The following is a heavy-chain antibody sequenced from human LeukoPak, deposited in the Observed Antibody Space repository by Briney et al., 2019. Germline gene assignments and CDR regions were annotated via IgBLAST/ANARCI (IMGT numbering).Heavy chain of an antibody. J-gene: IGHJ3*02. Sequence: GGSLRLSCAASGFTFSSYWMSWVRQAPGKGLEWVSAISGSGGSTYYADSVKGRFTISRDNSKNTLYLRMNSLRAEDTAVYYCAKDPVGRYGGAFDIWGQGTMVTVSS. CDR3: AKDPVGRYGGAFDI. D-gene: IGHD2-15*01. CDR1: GFTFSSYW. V-gene: IGHV3-23*01. CDR2: ISGSGGST.